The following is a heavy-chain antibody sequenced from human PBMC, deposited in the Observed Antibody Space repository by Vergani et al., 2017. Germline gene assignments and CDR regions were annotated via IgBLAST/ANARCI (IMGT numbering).Heavy chain of an antibody. CDR2: IYTSGST. J-gene: IGHJ5*02. CDR3: ARVAYSNDRGGWFDP. Sequence: QVQLQESGPGLLKPSETLSLTCTVSGGSISSYYWSWIRQPAGKGLGWIGRIYTSGSTNYNPSLKSRVTMSVDTSKKQYSLKLSSVTAADTAGYYCARVAYSNDRGGWFDPWGQGTLVTVSS. CDR1: GGSISSYY. D-gene: IGHD4-11*01. V-gene: IGHV4-4*07.